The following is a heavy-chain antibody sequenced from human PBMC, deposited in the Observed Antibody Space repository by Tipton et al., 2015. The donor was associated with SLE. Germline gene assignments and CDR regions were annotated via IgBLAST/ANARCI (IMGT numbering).Heavy chain of an antibody. V-gene: IGHV4-34*01. Sequence: TLSLTCTVSGGSISSHYWSWIRQPPGKGLEWIGEINHSGSTNYNPSLKSRVTISVDTSKNQFSLKLSSVTAADTAVYYCAREGRRGQLALDYWGQGTLVTVSS. D-gene: IGHD6-6*01. CDR2: INHSGST. CDR1: GGSISSHY. CDR3: AREGRRGQLALDY. J-gene: IGHJ4*02.